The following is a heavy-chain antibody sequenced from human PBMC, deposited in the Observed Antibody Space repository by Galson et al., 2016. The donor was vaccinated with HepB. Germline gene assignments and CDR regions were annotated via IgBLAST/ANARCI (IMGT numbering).Heavy chain of an antibody. CDR1: GGSFSGYY. V-gene: IGHV4-34*01. D-gene: IGHD3-22*01. CDR2: IYGSGRT. Sequence: SETLSLTCAVYGGSFSGYYWSWIRRPPGKGLEWIGEIYGSGRTNYNPSLRSRATISIDTSKSQFSLKLGSVTAPDTAVYYCARERQFHYDSSGYYTTSYWHFDLWGRGTLVTVSS. CDR3: ARERQFHYDSSGYYTTSYWHFDL. J-gene: IGHJ2*01.